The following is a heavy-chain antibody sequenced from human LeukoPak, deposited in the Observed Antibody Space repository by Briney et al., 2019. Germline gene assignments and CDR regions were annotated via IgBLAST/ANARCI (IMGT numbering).Heavy chain of an antibody. V-gene: IGHV1-24*01. CDR3: ATDPEYSSRSIG. Sequence: ASVKVSCKVSGYTHPELSMHWVRQAPGKGLEWMGGFDPEDGETIYAQKFQGRVTMTEDTSTDTAYMELSSLRSEDTAVYYCATDPEYSSRSIGWGQGTLVTVSS. D-gene: IGHD6-13*01. CDR2: FDPEDGET. CDR1: GYTHPELS. J-gene: IGHJ4*02.